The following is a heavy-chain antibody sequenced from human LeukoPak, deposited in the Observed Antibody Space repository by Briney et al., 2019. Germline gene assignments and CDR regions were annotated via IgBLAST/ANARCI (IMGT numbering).Heavy chain of an antibody. J-gene: IGHJ6*02. Sequence: GGSLRLSCAASGFTFSSYAMSWVRQAPGKGLGWVSAISGSGGSTYYADSVKGRFTISRGNSKNTLYLQMNSLRAEDTAVYYRAKRERFGEFPYYYYGMDVWGQGTTVTVSS. D-gene: IGHD3-10*01. CDR3: AKRERFGEFPYYYYGMDV. CDR1: GFTFSSYA. CDR2: ISGSGGST. V-gene: IGHV3-23*01.